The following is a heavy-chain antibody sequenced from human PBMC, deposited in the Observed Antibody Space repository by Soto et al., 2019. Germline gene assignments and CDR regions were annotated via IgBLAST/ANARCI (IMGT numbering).Heavy chain of an antibody. CDR2: VQSKTDGGTT. CDR3: ATDGIFCSGGSCSFY. CDR1: GFTFYNAW. V-gene: IGHV3-15*01. D-gene: IGHD2-15*01. J-gene: IGHJ4*02. Sequence: GGSLRLSCAASGFTFYNAWMSWVRQAPGKGLEWVGRVQSKTDGGTTAYAAPVRGRFTISRDDSKNTLYLLMSNLRTEDTAMYYCATDGIFCSGGSCSFYWGQGALVTVSS.